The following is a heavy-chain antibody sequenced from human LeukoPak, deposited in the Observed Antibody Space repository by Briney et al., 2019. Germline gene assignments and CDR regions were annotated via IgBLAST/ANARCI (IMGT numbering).Heavy chain of an antibody. CDR2: INAGNGNT. J-gene: IGHJ1*01. D-gene: IGHD3-22*01. CDR3: ARGSTYYYDSSGYYYAEYFQH. CDR1: GYTSTSYA. V-gene: IGHV1-3*01. Sequence: ASVKVSCKASGYTSTSYAMHWVRQAPGQRLEWMGWINAGNGNTKYSQKFQGRVTITRDTSASTAYMELSSLRSEDTAVYYCARGSTYYYDSSGYYYAEYFQHWGQGTLVTVSS.